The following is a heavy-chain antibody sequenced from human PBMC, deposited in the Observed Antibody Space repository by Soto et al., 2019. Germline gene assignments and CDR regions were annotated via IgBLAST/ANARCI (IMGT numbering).Heavy chain of an antibody. J-gene: IGHJ5*02. CDR1: GYTFTSYG. Sequence: ASAKVSCKDSGYTFTSYGIHWVRQAPGQRLEWMGWINAANGDTKYSPKFQGRVTITRDTSASTAYMELSSLRSEDTAVYYCVRRHVSATGIDWFDPWGQGTLVTVSS. V-gene: IGHV1-3*01. D-gene: IGHD6-13*01. CDR2: INAANGDT. CDR3: VRRHVSATGIDWFDP.